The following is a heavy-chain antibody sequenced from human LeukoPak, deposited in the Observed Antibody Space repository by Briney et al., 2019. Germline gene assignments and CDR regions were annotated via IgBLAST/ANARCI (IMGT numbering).Heavy chain of an antibody. V-gene: IGHV3-53*01. J-gene: IGHJ4*02. CDR3: AKEGGLGYCSTTSCAFAH. CDR1: GFSVSDNY. Sequence: GGSLRLSCAGSGFSVSDNYMTWVRQAPRKGSEWVSVTYSGGTTYYADSVEGRFTISRDSAKNTLYLQMNSLRTEDTAVYYCAKEGGLGYCSTTSCAFAHWGRGTLVTVSS. D-gene: IGHD2-2*01. CDR2: TYSGGTT.